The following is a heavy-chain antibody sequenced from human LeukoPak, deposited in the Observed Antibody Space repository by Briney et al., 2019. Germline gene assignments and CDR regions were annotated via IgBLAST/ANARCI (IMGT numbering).Heavy chain of an antibody. V-gene: IGHV3-23*01. D-gene: IGHD2-15*01. Sequence: GGSLRLSCAASGFTFSSYGMSWARQAPGKGLEWVSAISGSGGSTYYADSVKGRFTISRDNSKNTLYLQMNSLRAEDTAIYYCAKNGDRAAYCTGGTCYPYFYYYMDVWGKGTTVTI. J-gene: IGHJ6*03. CDR2: ISGSGGST. CDR1: GFTFSSYG. CDR3: AKNGDRAAYCTGGTCYPYFYYYMDV.